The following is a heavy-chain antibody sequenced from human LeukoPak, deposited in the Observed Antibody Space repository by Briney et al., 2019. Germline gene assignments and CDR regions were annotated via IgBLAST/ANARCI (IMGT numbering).Heavy chain of an antibody. CDR2: IYYSGST. CDR3: ARSSLSNLWSGYSDAFDI. V-gene: IGHV4-31*03. Sequence: SETLSLTCTVSGGSISSGGYYWSWLRQHPGKGLEGLGYIYYSGSTYYNPSLKSRVTISVDTSKNQFSLKLSSVTAADTAVYYCARSSLSNLWSGYSDAFDIWGQGTMVTVSS. J-gene: IGHJ3*02. D-gene: IGHD3-3*01. CDR1: GGSISSGGYY.